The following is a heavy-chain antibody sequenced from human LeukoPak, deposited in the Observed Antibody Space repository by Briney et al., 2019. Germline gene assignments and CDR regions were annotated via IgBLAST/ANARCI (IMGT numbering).Heavy chain of an antibody. Sequence: ASVKVSCKVSGYTLTELSMHWVRQAPGKGLEWMGGFDPEDGEIVYAQKFQGRVTMTEDTSTDTAYMELSSLRSEDTALYYCARDMAMVRGVLGFWGQGTLVAVSS. J-gene: IGHJ4*02. D-gene: IGHD3-10*01. V-gene: IGHV1-24*01. CDR3: ARDMAMVRGVLGF. CDR2: FDPEDGEI. CDR1: GYTLTELS.